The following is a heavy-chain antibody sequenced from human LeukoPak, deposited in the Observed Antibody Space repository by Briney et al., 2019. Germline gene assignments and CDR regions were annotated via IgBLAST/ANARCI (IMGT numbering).Heavy chain of an antibody. J-gene: IGHJ5*02. D-gene: IGHD6-13*01. CDR3: GTDRVAAANWLDP. CDR2: VDPEDGET. V-gene: IGHV1-69-2*01. CDR1: GYTFTDYY. Sequence: ASVKVSCEVSGYTFTDYYMHWGQQAPGKRLEWMGLVDPEDGETTYAEKFQGRDTITADTATETAYKELRSRRADTKTCDKCGTDRVAAANWLDPWGQGTLVTVCS.